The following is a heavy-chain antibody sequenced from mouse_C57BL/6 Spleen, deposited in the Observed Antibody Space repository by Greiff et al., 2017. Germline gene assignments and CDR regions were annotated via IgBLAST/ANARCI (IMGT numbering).Heavy chain of an antibody. J-gene: IGHJ4*01. CDR1: GFSLTSYG. V-gene: IGHV2-2*01. CDR3: ARGPINTVEAHYAMDY. CDR2: IWSGGNT. D-gene: IGHD1-1*01. Sequence: VKLQESGPGLVQPSQSLSITCTVSGFSLTSYGVHWVRQSPGKGLEWLGVIWSGGNTDYTAAFISRLSISTDNSKCQVFLKKNSLQAEDTGIYYCARGPINTVEAHYAMDYWGQGTSVTVSA.